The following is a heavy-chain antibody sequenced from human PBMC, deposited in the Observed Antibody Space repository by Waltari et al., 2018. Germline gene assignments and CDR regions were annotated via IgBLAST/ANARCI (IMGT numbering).Heavy chain of an antibody. V-gene: IGHV3-30-3*01. J-gene: IGHJ6*02. CDR2: ISSDGSRK. CDR3: ASCTGGNCYYYGFDV. Sequence: QVQLVESGGGVVQPGRSLRLSCAASGFTFSSSVMHWVHQTPGRGLGWVAVISSDGSRKSYADSVKGRFSISRDNSKNSLSLEMNSLRPEDTAVYYCASCTGGNCYYYGFDVWGQGTTVTVSS. CDR1: GFTFSSSV. D-gene: IGHD2-8*02.